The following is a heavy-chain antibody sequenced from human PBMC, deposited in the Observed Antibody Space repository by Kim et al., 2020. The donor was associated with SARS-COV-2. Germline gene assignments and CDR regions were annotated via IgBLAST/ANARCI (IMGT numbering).Heavy chain of an antibody. D-gene: IGHD2-15*01. Sequence: GGSLRLSCAASGFTFSSYGMHWVRQAPGKGLEWVAVIWYDGSNKYYADSVKGRFTISRDNSKNTLYLQMNSLRAEDTAVYYCAREDCSGGSCYGMDVWGQGTTVTVSS. V-gene: IGHV3-33*01. CDR2: IWYDGSNK. J-gene: IGHJ6*02. CDR3: AREDCSGGSCYGMDV. CDR1: GFTFSSYG.